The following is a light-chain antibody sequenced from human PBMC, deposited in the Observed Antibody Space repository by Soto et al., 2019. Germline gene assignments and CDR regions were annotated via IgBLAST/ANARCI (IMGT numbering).Light chain of an antibody. Sequence: QSVLTQPASVSGSPGQSVAISCTGTSSDVAAYNFVSWYQQHPGKAPKLMVFDVSNRTSGVSNRFSGSKSDNTASLTISGLQAEDEADYYCSSYTSGGNYVFGTGTKLTVL. CDR1: SSDVAAYNF. CDR2: DVS. J-gene: IGLJ1*01. V-gene: IGLV2-14*01. CDR3: SSYTSGGNYV.